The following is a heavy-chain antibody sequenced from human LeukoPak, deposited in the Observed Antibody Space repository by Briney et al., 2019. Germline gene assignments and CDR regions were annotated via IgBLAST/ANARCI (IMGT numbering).Heavy chain of an antibody. D-gene: IGHD5-18*01. CDR1: GGSISSYC. V-gene: IGHV4-59*08. J-gene: IGHJ4*02. CDR3: ARLLIVDTAMVGSHYFDY. CDR2: IYYSGST. Sequence: SETLSLACTVSGGSISSYCWSWIRQPPGKGLEWIGYIYYSGSTNYNPSLKSRVTISVDTSKNQFSLKLSSVTAADTAVYYCARLLIVDTAMVGSHYFDYWGQGTLVTVSS.